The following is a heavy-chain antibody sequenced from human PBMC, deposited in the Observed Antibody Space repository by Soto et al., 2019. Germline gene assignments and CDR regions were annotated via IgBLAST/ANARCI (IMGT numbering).Heavy chain of an antibody. Sequence: PSETLSLTCTVSDASVWSDSYFWTWIRQPPGKGLEWIAYISHTGDTNYNPSLKSRVTISIDTSRNQFSLTVTSVTAADPAVSFCARIVVGVTVDLWGQGALVTVSS. CDR3: ARIVVGVTVDL. CDR1: DASVWSDSYF. V-gene: IGHV4-61*01. D-gene: IGHD2-15*01. J-gene: IGHJ4*02. CDR2: ISHTGDT.